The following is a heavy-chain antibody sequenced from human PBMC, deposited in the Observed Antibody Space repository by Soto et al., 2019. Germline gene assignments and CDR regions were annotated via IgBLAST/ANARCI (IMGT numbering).Heavy chain of an antibody. Sequence: SVKVSCKASGGTFSSYAISWVRQAPGQGLEWMGGIIPIFGTANYAQKFQGRVTITADKSTSTAYMELSSLRSEDTAVYYCATIRGRDGYNFGYYFDYWGQGTLVTV. CDR3: ATIRGRDGYNFGYYFDY. CDR1: GGTFSSYA. V-gene: IGHV1-69*06. CDR2: IIPIFGTA. J-gene: IGHJ4*02. D-gene: IGHD5-12*01.